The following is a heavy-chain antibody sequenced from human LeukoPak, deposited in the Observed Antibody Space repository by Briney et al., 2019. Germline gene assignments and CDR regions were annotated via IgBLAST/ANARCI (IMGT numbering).Heavy chain of an antibody. J-gene: IGHJ4*02. Sequence: NPSETLSLACTVSGGSVSSTTYYWSWIRQPPGKGLEWIASINYSGSTYYNPSLKSRVTISVDTSENQFPLKLSSVTAADTAVYYCARYVVYGSGKYYFDYWGQGTLVTVSS. CDR3: ARYVVYGSGKYYFDY. CDR1: GGSVSSTTYY. V-gene: IGHV4-39*01. D-gene: IGHD3-10*01. CDR2: INYSGST.